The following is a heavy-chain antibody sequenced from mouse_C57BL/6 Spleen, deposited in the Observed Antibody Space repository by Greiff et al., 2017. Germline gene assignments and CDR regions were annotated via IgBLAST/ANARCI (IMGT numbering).Heavy chain of an antibody. V-gene: IGHV1-9*01. CDR1: GYTFTGYW. CDR2: IVPGSGST. J-gene: IGHJ4*01. Sequence: VQLQQSGAELMKPGASVKLSCTATGYTFTGYWIEWVKQRPGHGLEWIGEIVPGSGSTNYDEKLKGKATFTADTSSNTAYMQLSSLTTEDSAIYCCARYYGYAMDYWGQGTSVTVSS. D-gene: IGHD1-1*02. CDR3: ARYYGYAMDY.